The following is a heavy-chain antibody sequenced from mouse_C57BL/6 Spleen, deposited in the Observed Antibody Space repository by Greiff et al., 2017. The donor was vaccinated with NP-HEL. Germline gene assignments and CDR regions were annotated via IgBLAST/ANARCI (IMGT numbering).Heavy chain of an antibody. Sequence: VQLQQSGPGLVQPSQSLSITCTVSGFSLTSYGVHWVRQSPGKGLEWLGVIWSGGSTDYNAAFISRLSISKDNYKSQVFFKMNSLQADDTAIYYCARIYDSPAMDYWGQGTSVTVSS. D-gene: IGHD2-4*01. J-gene: IGHJ4*01. V-gene: IGHV2-2*01. CDR3: ARIYDSPAMDY. CDR2: IWSGGST. CDR1: GFSLTSYG.